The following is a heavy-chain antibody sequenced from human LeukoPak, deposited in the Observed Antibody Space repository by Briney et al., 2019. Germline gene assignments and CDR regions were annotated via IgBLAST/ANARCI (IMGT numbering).Heavy chain of an antibody. J-gene: IGHJ4*02. CDR2: IRGAGET. D-gene: IGHD1-1*01. Sequence: GSLRLSCAASGFSFSNYAMSWVRQAPARGPEWVSSIRGAGETFYADSVKGRFTLSRDDSRNTVYLQLNNLRVEDTAIYYCAKANWVSNADAVWWGRGAQVTVSS. CDR1: GFSFSNYA. V-gene: IGHV3-23*01. CDR3: AKANWVSNADAVW.